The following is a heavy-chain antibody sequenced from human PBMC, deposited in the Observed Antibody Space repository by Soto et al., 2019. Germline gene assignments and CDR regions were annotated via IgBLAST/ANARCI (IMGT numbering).Heavy chain of an antibody. V-gene: IGHV4-4*07. CDR1: GGSLNSYY. CDR2: IFTSGST. CDR3: AAYNSTLGTFDI. J-gene: IGHJ3*02. D-gene: IGHD6-13*01. Sequence: QVQLQESGPGLVKPSETLSLTCTVSGGSLNSYYWTWIRQPAGKGLEWIGRIFTSGSTNNNPSLKRRVTMSVDTSKNQFSLKLSSVIAADTAVYYCAAYNSTLGTFDIWGQGTMVTVSS.